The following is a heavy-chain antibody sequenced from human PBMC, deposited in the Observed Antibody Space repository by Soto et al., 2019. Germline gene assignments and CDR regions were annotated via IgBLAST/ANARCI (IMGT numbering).Heavy chain of an antibody. J-gene: IGHJ5*02. CDR2: IIPIFGTA. D-gene: IGHD2-15*01. V-gene: IGHV1-69*13. CDR1: GGTFSSYA. CDR3: ARERLGYCSGGSCSWFDP. Sequence: GASVKVSCKASGGTFSSYAISWVRQAPGQGLEWMGGIIPIFGTANYAQKFQGRVTITADESTSTAYTELSSLRSEDTAVYYCARERLGYCSGGSCSWFDPWGQGTLVTVSS.